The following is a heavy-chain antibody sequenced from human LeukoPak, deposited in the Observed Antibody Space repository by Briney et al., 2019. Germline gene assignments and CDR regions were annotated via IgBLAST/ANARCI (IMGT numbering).Heavy chain of an antibody. J-gene: IGHJ5*02. CDR3: AKDVTVAAAGGNWFDP. D-gene: IGHD6-13*01. CDR1: GFTFSSYA. V-gene: IGHV3-23*01. Sequence: GGSLRLPCAASGFTFSSYAMSWVRQAPGKGLEWVSAISGSGGSTYYADSVKGRFTISRDNSKNTLYLQMNSLRAEDTAVYYCAKDVTVAAAGGNWFDPWGQGTPVTVSS. CDR2: ISGSGGST.